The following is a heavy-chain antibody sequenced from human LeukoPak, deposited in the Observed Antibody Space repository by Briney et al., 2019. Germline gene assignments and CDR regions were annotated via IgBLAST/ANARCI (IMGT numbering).Heavy chain of an antibody. V-gene: IGHV3-23*01. J-gene: IGHJ4*02. Sequence: GGSLRLSCAASGFTFSSYAMTWVRQAPGKGLEWVSAIGGRGDNTYYADSVRGRFTISRDNSKSTLYLQMNSLRAEDTAIYYCAKNGGDSYGTGHFDYWGQGTLVSVSS. CDR3: AKNGGDSYGTGHFDY. CDR2: IGGRGDNT. CDR1: GFTFSSYA. D-gene: IGHD2-21*02.